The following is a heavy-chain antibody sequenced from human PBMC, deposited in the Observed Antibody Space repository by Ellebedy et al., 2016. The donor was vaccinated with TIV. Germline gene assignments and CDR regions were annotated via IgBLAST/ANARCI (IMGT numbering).Heavy chain of an antibody. CDR2: INPYNGNT. J-gene: IGHJ6*02. V-gene: IGHV1-18*04. Sequence: AASVKVSCKASGYTFTHYGISWVRQAPGQGLEWMGWINPYNGNTTYAQKYQGRVTMTTDSSTRTSYLELRSLRPDDTAIYYCARVGGDCSGGSCPWYYYGMDVWGQGSTVTVSS. CDR3: ARVGGDCSGGSCPWYYYGMDV. CDR1: GYTFTHYG. D-gene: IGHD2-15*01.